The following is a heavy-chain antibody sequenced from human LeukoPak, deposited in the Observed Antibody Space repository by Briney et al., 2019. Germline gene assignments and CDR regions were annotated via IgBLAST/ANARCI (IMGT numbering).Heavy chain of an antibody. CDR3: ARGRGGDYVPSRFDY. Sequence: PGGSLRLSCSASGFTLSSYAMGWVRQAPGKGLEWVSSISGSGGNTYYADSVEGRFTIPRDNSKNTLYLQINNLRAEDTAVYYCARGRGGDYVPSRFDYWGQGTLVTVSS. V-gene: IGHV3-23*01. D-gene: IGHD4-17*01. J-gene: IGHJ4*02. CDR1: GFTLSSYA. CDR2: ISGSGGNT.